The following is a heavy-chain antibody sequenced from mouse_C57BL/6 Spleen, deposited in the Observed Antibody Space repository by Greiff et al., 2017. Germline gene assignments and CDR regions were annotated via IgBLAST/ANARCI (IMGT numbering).Heavy chain of an antibody. D-gene: IGHD3-2*02. CDR2: IYPRSGNT. CDR1: GYTFTSYG. CDR3: AIHHSSGYYFDY. Sequence: QVQLQQSGAELARPGASVKLSCKASGYTFTSYGISWVKQRTGQGLEWIGEIYPRSGNTYYNEKFKGKATLTADKSSSTAYMELRSLTSEDSAVYFCAIHHSSGYYFDYWGQGTTLTVSS. J-gene: IGHJ2*01. V-gene: IGHV1-81*01.